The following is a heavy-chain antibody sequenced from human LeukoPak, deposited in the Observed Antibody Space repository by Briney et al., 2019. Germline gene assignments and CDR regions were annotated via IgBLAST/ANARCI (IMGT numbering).Heavy chain of an antibody. D-gene: IGHD6-13*01. CDR1: GFTFSTYN. CDR2: ISSSGSDT. Sequence: GGSLRLSCAASGFTFSTYNMNWVRQAPGNGLEWVSSISSSGSDTYYADSVKGRFTVSRDNAKNSLHLQMNSLRAEDTAVYYCTTGSPWVFDYWGQGTLVTVSS. CDR3: TTGSPWVFDY. J-gene: IGHJ4*02. V-gene: IGHV3-21*01.